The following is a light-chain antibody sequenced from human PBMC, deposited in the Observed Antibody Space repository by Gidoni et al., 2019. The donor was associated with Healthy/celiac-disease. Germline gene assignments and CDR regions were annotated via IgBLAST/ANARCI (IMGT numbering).Light chain of an antibody. Sequence: EIVLAQSPGTLSLSPGERATLSCRASQSVSSSYLAWYQQKPGQAPRLLIYCASSRATGIPDRFSGRGSGTDFTLTISRLEPEDFAVYYCQQYGSSSWTFGQGTKVEIK. V-gene: IGKV3-20*01. CDR2: CAS. CDR3: QQYGSSSWT. CDR1: QSVSSSY. J-gene: IGKJ1*01.